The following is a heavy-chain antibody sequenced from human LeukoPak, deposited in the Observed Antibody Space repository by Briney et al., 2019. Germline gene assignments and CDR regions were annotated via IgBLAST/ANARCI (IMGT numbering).Heavy chain of an antibody. CDR3: ARRYGSSYFDS. CDR1: DGSVSSSPFY. CDR2: VRFGGTS. J-gene: IGHJ4*02. D-gene: IGHD3-22*01. V-gene: IGHV4-39*01. Sequence: RASETLSLTCSVSDGSVSSSPFYWGWIRQPPGKGLEWIGNVRFGGTSHYNPSLKNRVTLSVDTSNNQFSLSLRSVTAADTAVYYCARRYGSSYFDSWGQGALVTVSS.